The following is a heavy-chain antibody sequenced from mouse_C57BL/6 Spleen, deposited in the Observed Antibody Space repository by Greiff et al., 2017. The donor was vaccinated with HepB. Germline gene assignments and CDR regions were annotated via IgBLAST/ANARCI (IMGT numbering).Heavy chain of an antibody. CDR2: IYPGSGNT. CDR3: ARNLDGYAMDY. Sequence: QVQLQQSGAELVRPGASVKLSCKASGYTFTDYYINWVKQRPGQGLEWIARIYPGSGNTYYNEKFKGKATLTAEKSSSTAYMQLSSLTSEDSAVYFCARNLDGYAMDYWGQGTSVTVSS. J-gene: IGHJ4*01. D-gene: IGHD2-3*01. CDR1: GYTFTDYY. V-gene: IGHV1-76*01.